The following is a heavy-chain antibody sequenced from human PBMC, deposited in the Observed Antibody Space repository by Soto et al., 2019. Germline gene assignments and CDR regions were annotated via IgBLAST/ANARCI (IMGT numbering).Heavy chain of an antibody. V-gene: IGHV3-15*01. D-gene: IGHD6-6*01. CDR3: TTDAGVGPRPISDY. Sequence: EVQLVDSGGGLVKPGGSLRLSCAASGFTFINAWFSWVRQAPGKGLEWIGRSKGKAAGGAADFAAPVRGRFSISRDDSRNTLVLQMNSLETEDTAMYYCTTDAGVGPRPISDYWGQGTLVTVSA. CDR1: GFTFINAW. CDR2: SKGKAAGGAA. J-gene: IGHJ4*01.